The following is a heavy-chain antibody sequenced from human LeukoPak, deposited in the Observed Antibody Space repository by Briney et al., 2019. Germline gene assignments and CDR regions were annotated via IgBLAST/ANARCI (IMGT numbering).Heavy chain of an antibody. CDR1: AFTFEDYA. CDR3: AKVRLRAVAGTVEVGAFDI. D-gene: IGHD6-19*01. V-gene: IGHV3-43*02. J-gene: IGHJ3*02. CDR2: ISGDGGST. Sequence: PGRSLRLSCAASAFTFEDYAMHWVRQAPGKGLKWVSLISGDGGSTDYADSVKGRFTISRDNSKNSLYLQMNSLRTEDTALYYCAKVRLRAVAGTVEVGAFDIWGQGTMVTVSS.